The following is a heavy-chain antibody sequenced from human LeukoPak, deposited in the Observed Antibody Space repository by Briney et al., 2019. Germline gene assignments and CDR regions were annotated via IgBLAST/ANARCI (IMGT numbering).Heavy chain of an antibody. Sequence: SETLSLTCTVSLVSISSSDYYWGWIRQPPGKGLEWIGSIYYSGSTYYNPSLKSRITISVDTSKNHFSLRLSSVTAADTAMFYCARVTIAANAFDIWGQGTMVTVSS. CDR3: ARVTIAANAFDI. V-gene: IGHV4-39*02. CDR2: IYYSGST. J-gene: IGHJ3*02. D-gene: IGHD2-15*01. CDR1: LVSISSSDYY.